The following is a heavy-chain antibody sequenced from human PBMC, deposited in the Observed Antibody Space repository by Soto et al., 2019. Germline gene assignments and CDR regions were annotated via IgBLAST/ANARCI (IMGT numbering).Heavy chain of an antibody. D-gene: IGHD3-10*01. CDR2: ISGSGGST. V-gene: IGHV3-23*01. CDR3: AKDGVWFGELLYYFDY. Sequence: GGSLRLSCAASGFTFSSYAMSWVRQAPGKGLEWVSAISGSGGSTYYADSVEGRFTISRDNSKNTLYLQMNSLRAEDTAVYYCAKDGVWFGELLYYFDYWGQGTLVTVSS. CDR1: GFTFSSYA. J-gene: IGHJ4*02.